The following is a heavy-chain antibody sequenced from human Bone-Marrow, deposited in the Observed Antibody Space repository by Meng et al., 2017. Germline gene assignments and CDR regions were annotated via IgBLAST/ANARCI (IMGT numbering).Heavy chain of an antibody. CDR1: GYTFTGYY. CDR2: INPNSGGT. J-gene: IGHJ6*02. Sequence: QVQLGQAGAEVKKPGAAVKVSCKASGYTFTGYYMNWVRQAPGQGLEWMGRINPNSGGTNYAQKFQGRVTMTRDTSISTAYMELSRLRSDDTAVYYCAREGDYYYGMDVWGQGTTVTVSS. CDR3: AREGDYYYGMDV. V-gene: IGHV1-2*06.